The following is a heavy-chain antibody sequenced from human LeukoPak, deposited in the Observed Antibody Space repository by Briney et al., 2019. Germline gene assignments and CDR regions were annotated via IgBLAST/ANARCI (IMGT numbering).Heavy chain of an antibody. V-gene: IGHV1-18*01. J-gene: IGHJ4*02. CDR3: ARAWGEDIAARPYYFDY. D-gene: IGHD6-6*01. CDR2: ISTYNGNT. Sequence: ASVKVPCKASGYTFTNYHISWVRQAPGQGLEWMGWISTYNGNTNYAPKFQGRVTMTTDTSTSTAYMELRSLRSGDTAVYYCARAWGEDIAARPYYFDYWGQGTLVTVSS. CDR1: GYTFTNYH.